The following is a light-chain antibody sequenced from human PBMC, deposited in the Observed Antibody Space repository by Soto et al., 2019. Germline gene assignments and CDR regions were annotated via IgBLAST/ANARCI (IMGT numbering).Light chain of an antibody. CDR3: QHYNSYSDA. CDR2: KAS. CDR1: QTISSW. J-gene: IGKJ1*01. Sequence: DIQMTQSPATLSGSVGDRVTITCRASQTISSWLAWYQQKPGKAPKLLIYKASTLKSGVPSRFSGRGSGTEFTLTTTSLQPDDFATHYCQHYNSYSDAFGQGTKVELK. V-gene: IGKV1-5*03.